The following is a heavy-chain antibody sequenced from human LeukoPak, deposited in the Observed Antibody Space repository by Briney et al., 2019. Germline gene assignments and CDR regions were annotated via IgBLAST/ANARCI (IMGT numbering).Heavy chain of an antibody. CDR2: ISYDGSNK. CDR3: AKGSSIPARQYLDY. CDR1: GFTFSSYA. J-gene: IGHJ4*02. V-gene: IGHV3-30-3*01. D-gene: IGHD6-6*01. Sequence: GGSLRLSCAASGFTFSSYAMSWVRQAPGKGLEWVAVISYDGSNKYYADSVKGRFTISRDNAEDTLYLQMNSLRAEDTAVYYCAKGSSIPARQYLDYWGQGTLVSVSS.